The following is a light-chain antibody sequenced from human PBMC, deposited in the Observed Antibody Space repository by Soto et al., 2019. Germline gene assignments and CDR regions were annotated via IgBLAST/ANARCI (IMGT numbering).Light chain of an antibody. Sequence: QSALTQPPSASGSPGQSVTISCTGASGDVGGYNYVSWYQQHPGKAPKLMIYEVTKRPSGVPDRFSGSKSGNTASLTVSGLQAEGEADYYCSSYAGSSTYVFGTGTKLTVL. J-gene: IGLJ1*01. CDR2: EVT. V-gene: IGLV2-8*01. CDR1: SGDVGGYNY. CDR3: SSYAGSSTYV.